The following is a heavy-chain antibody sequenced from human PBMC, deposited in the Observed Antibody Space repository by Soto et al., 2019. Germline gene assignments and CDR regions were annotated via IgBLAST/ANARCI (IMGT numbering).Heavy chain of an antibody. CDR1: GFTFSSYA. CDR3: VKGESYSYYYYGMDV. D-gene: IGHD1-26*01. Sequence: PGGSLRLSCSASGFTFSSYAMHWVRQAPGKGLEYVSAISSNGGSTYYADSVKGRFTISRDNSKNTLYLQMSSLRAEDTAVYYCVKGESYSYYYYGMDVWGQGTTVTVSS. V-gene: IGHV3-64D*08. J-gene: IGHJ6*02. CDR2: ISSNGGST.